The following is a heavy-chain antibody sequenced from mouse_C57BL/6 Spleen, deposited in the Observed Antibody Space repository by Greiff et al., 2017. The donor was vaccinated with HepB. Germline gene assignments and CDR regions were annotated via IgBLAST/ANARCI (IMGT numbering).Heavy chain of an antibody. Sequence: QVQLQQPGAELVMPGASVKLSCKASGFTFTSYWMHWVKQRPGQGLEWIGEIDPSDSYTNYNQKFKGKSTLTVDKSSSTAYMQLSSLTYENSAIYYSARGGLRREGYWYIGVWGTGTTVTVSS. CDR3: ARGGLRREGYWYIGV. V-gene: IGHV1-69*01. J-gene: IGHJ1*03. D-gene: IGHD2-4*01. CDR1: GFTFTSYW. CDR2: IDPSDSYT.